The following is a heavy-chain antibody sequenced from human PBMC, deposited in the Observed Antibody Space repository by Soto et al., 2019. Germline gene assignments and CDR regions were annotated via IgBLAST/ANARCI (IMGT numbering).Heavy chain of an antibody. J-gene: IGHJ5*01. V-gene: IGHV1-3*01. CDR2: INAGNGNT. CDR3: ARVVDCRYGICSFWFDS. CDR1: GYTFTSYA. Sequence: GASVKVSCKASGYTFTSYAMHWVRQAPGQRLEWMGWINAGNGNTKYSQKFQGRVTITRDTSASTAYMELSSLRSEDTAVYYCARVVDCRYGICSFWFDSWGQGTLVTVSS. D-gene: IGHD3-10*02.